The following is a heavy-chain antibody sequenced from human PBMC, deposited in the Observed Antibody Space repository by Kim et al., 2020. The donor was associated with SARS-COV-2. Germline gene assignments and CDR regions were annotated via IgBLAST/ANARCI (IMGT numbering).Heavy chain of an antibody. V-gene: IGHV4-59*01. CDR3: AREAGCTSGVCPPET. J-gene: IGHJ4*02. Sequence: PSLKNRITISVDTSKNQFSLKLSSVTAADTAVYYCAREAGCTSGVCPPETWGQGTLVTVSS. D-gene: IGHD2-8*01.